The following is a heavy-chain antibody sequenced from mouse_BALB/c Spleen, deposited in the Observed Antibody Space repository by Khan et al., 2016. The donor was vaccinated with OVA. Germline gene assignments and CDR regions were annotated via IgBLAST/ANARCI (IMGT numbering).Heavy chain of an antibody. V-gene: IGHV9-3-1*01. Sequence: QIQLVQSGPELKKPGETVKISCKASGYTFTNYGMNWVKQAPGKGLKWMGWINTYTGEPTYADDFKGRFAFSLETSASTAYLQINNLKNDDTAKYFCARMKPYWYFDLWGAGTTVTVSS. CDR1: GYTFTNYG. J-gene: IGHJ1*01. CDR2: INTYTGEP. CDR3: ARMKPYWYFDL.